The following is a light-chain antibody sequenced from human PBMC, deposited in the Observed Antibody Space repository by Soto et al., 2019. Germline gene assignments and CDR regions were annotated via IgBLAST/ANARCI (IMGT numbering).Light chain of an antibody. CDR3: SSSTSDNTLV. Sequence: QSALTQPASVSGSPGQSITISCTGTSSDVGGYNYVSWCQQHPGKAPKLMIYEVSNRPSGVSNRFSGSKSGNTASLTISGLQAEDEADYHCSSSTSDNTLVFGGGTKLTVL. CDR1: SSDVGGYNY. V-gene: IGLV2-14*01. CDR2: EVS. J-gene: IGLJ3*02.